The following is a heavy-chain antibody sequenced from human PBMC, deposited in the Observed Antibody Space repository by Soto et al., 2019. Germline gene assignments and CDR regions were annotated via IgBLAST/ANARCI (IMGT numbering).Heavy chain of an antibody. Sequence: EVQLLESGGGLVQPGGSLRLSCAASGFTFSSYAMSWVRQAPGKGLEWVSAISGSGGSTYYADSVKGRFTISRDNSKNTLYLQMNSLKADDTAAYYCAKDRRIGLAVAGTSDYWGQGSLVTVSS. CDR1: GFTFSSYA. V-gene: IGHV3-23*01. D-gene: IGHD6-19*01. CDR3: AKDRRIGLAVAGTSDY. J-gene: IGHJ4*02. CDR2: ISGSGGST.